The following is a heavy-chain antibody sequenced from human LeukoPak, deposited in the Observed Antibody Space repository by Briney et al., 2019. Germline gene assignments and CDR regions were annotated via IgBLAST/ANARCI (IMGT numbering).Heavy chain of an antibody. CDR3: ARGGLDYDILTGYEPLDY. CDR2: INPSGGST. D-gene: IGHD3-9*01. J-gene: IGHJ4*02. V-gene: IGHV1-46*01. Sequence: ASVKVSCKASGYTFTSYYMHWVRQAPGQGLEWMGIINPSGGSTSYAQKFQGRVTMTRDMSTSTVYMELSSLRSEDTAVYYCARGGLDYDILTGYEPLDYWGQGTLVTVSS. CDR1: GYTFTSYY.